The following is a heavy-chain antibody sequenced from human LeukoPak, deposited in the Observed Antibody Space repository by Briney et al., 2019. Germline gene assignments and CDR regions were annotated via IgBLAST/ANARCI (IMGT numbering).Heavy chain of an antibody. D-gene: IGHD6-25*01. CDR3: ARGLGRLFITNYYYMDV. Sequence: SETLSLTCAVHGGSFSGYYWSWIRQPPGKGLEWIGEINHSGSTNYNPSLKSRVTISVDTSKNQFSLKLSSVTAADTAVYYCARGLGRLFITNYYYMDVWGKGTTVTVSS. J-gene: IGHJ6*03. V-gene: IGHV4-34*01. CDR2: INHSGST. CDR1: GGSFSGYY.